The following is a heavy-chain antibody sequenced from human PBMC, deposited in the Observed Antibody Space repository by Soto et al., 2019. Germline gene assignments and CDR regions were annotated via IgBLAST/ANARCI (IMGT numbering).Heavy chain of an antibody. J-gene: IGHJ6*02. Sequence: PSETLSLTCTVSGGSISSYYWGWIRQPPGKGLEWIGYIYYSGSTNYNPSLKSRVTISVDTSKNQFSLKLSSVTAADTAVYYCASSRITMVPYGMDVWGQGTTVTVSS. CDR1: GGSISSYY. V-gene: IGHV4-59*08. CDR3: ASSRITMVPYGMDV. D-gene: IGHD3-10*01. CDR2: IYYSGST.